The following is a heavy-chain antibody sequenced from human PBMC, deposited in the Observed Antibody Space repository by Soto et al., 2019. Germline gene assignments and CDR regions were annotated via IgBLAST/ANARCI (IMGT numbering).Heavy chain of an antibody. CDR2: INSDGSSI. CDR3: ARSNYEIFDI. J-gene: IGHJ3*02. Sequence: EVQLVESGGGLVQPGGSLRLSCAASEFTFSSYWIHWVRQGPGKGLVWVSRINSDGSSISYADSVKGRFTISRDNAKNTLYLQMNSLRAEDTAVYYCARSNYEIFDIWGQGTMVTVSS. D-gene: IGHD3-16*01. V-gene: IGHV3-74*01. CDR1: EFTFSSYW.